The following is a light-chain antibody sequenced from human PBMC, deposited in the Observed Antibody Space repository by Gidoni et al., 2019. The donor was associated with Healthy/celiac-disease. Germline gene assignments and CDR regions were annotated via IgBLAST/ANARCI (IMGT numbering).Light chain of an antibody. V-gene: IGKV3-11*01. CDR1: QSVSSY. CDR2: DAS. CDR3: QQRSNGFT. Sequence: DMVLTQSPATLSLSPGERATLSYRASQSVSSYLAWYQQKPGQAPRLLIYDASNRATGIPARFSGSGSGTDFTLTISSLEPEDFAVYYCQQRSNGFTFGPGTKVDIK. J-gene: IGKJ3*01.